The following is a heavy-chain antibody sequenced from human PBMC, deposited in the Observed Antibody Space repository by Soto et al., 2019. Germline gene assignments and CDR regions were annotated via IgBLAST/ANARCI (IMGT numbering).Heavy chain of an antibody. CDR2: IYYSGST. CDR3: ARGTAMVYYFDY. D-gene: IGHD5-18*01. Sequence: PSETLSLTCTVSGGSISSYYWSWMRQPPGKGLEWIGYIYYSGSTNYNPSLKSRVTISVDTSKNQFSLKLSSVTAADTAVYYCARGTAMVYYFDYWGQGTLVTVSS. CDR1: GGSISSYY. J-gene: IGHJ4*02. V-gene: IGHV4-59*01.